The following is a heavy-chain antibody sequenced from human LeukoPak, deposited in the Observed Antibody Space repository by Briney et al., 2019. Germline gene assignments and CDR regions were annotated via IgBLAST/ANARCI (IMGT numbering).Heavy chain of an antibody. CDR2: ITASGTAM. J-gene: IGHJ4*02. V-gene: IGHV3-48*02. D-gene: IGHD1-26*01. CDR1: RFSFSNHS. Sequence: GGSLRLSCAASRFSFSNHSMNWVRQAPGKGLEWVSHITASGTAMFYADSVKGRFTISRDNAKNSLYLQMNSLRDEDTAVYYCASSGSYRFDYWGQGTLVTVSS. CDR3: ASSGSYRFDY.